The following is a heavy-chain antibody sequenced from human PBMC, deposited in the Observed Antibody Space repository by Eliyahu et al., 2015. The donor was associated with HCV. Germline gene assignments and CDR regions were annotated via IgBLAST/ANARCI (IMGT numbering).Heavy chain of an antibody. CDR1: XFTVSNNY. D-gene: IGHD2-2*01. CDR2: IYSGGAT. J-gene: IGHJ4*02. V-gene: IGHV3-66*02. CDR3: ARDGGYQPLTRFDY. Sequence: EVQLVESGGGFVHPGGSLRLSCXXXXFTVSNNYMTWVRQAPGKGLEWVSIIYSGGATYYADSVKGRFTISRDISKNTLYLQMNSLRPEDTAVYYCARDGGYQPLTRFDYWGQGTLVTVSS.